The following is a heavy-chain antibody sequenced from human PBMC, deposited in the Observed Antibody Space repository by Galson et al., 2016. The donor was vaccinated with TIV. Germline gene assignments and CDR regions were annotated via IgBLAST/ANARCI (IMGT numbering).Heavy chain of an antibody. Sequence: SLRLSCAASGLSVSINYMTWVRQAPGKGLEWVSLISDDGNTYYADSLKGRFTISRDNSKNTLYLQMNTLRVEDTAVYFCARDRVVDATYYYYYYGMDVCGRGTAVTVSS. CDR1: GLSVSINY. V-gene: IGHV3-66*02. CDR3: ARDRVVDATYYYYYYGMDV. D-gene: IGHD3-22*01. J-gene: IGHJ6*02. CDR2: ISDDGNT.